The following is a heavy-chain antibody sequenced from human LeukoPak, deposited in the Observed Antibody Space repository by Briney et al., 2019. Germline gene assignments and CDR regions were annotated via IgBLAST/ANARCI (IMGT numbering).Heavy chain of an antibody. J-gene: IGHJ4*02. D-gene: IGHD5-18*01. Sequence: GGSLRLSCAASGFTFSSYSMNWVRQAPGKGLEWVSYISSSSSSTIYYADSVKGRFTISRDNAKNSLYLQMNSLRDEDTAVYYCARGGIPIDYWGQGTLVTVSS. CDR3: ARGGIPIDY. CDR2: ISSSSSSTI. CDR1: GFTFSSYS. V-gene: IGHV3-48*02.